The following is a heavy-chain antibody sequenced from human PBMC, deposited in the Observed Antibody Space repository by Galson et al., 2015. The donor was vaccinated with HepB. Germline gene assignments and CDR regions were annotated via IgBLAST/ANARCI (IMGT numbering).Heavy chain of an antibody. CDR1: GFTFSSYA. D-gene: IGHD6-19*01. CDR3: ARDKQWLNAFDI. J-gene: IGHJ3*02. CDR2: IKQDGGEK. Sequence: LRLSCAASGFTFSSYAMHWVRQAPGKGLEWVAHIKQDGGEKYYVDSVKGRFTISRDNAKNSLYLQMNSLRAEDTAVYYCARDKQWLNAFDIWGQGTMVTVSS. V-gene: IGHV3-7*01.